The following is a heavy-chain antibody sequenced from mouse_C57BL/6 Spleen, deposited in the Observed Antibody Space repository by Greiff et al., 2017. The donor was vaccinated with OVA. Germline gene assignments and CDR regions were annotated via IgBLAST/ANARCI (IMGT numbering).Heavy chain of an antibody. CDR2: ISYDGSN. CDR1: GYSITSGYY. V-gene: IGHV3-6*01. Sequence: EVKLMESGPGLVKPSQSLSLTCSVTGYSITSGYYWNWIRQFPGNKLEWMGYISYDGSNNYNPSLKNRISITRDTSKNQFFLKLNSVTTEDTATYYCARDSPLFAYWGQGTLVTVSA. CDR3: ARDSPLFAY. J-gene: IGHJ3*01.